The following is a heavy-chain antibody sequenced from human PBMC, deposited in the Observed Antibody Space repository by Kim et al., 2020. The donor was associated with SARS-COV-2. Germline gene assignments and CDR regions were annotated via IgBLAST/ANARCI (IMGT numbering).Heavy chain of an antibody. J-gene: IGHJ4*02. V-gene: IGHV3-30-3*01. CDR1: GFTFSSYA. CDR3: ARERVGGYSGFDY. Sequence: GGSLRLSCAASGFTFSSYAMHWVRQAPGKGLEWVAVISYDGSNKYYADSVKGRFTISRDNSKNTLYLQMNSLRAEDTAVYYCARERVGGYSGFDYWGQGTLVTVSS. CDR2: ISYDGSNK. D-gene: IGHD5-12*01.